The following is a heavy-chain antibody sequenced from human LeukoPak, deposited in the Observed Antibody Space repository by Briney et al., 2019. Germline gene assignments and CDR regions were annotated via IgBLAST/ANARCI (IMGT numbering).Heavy chain of an antibody. Sequence: GGSLRLSCAASGFTFSSYGMHWVRQAPGKGLEWVAFIRYDGSNKYYADSVKGRFTISRDNSKNTLYLQMNSLRAEDTAVYYCAKELAVTGTENPFDIWGQGTMVTVSS. D-gene: IGHD6-19*01. J-gene: IGHJ3*02. CDR2: IRYDGSNK. CDR1: GFTFSSYG. V-gene: IGHV3-30*02. CDR3: AKELAVTGTENPFDI.